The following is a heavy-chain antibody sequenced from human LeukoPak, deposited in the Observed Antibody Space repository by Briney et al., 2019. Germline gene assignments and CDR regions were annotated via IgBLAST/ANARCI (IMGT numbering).Heavy chain of an antibody. Sequence: GGSLRLSCAASGFTFRSYSMNWVRQAPGKGLEWVSYISSSITTIFYADSVKGRFTISRDNSKNTLYLQMNSLRAEDTAVYYCARRSPYSTGWSSYFDYWGQGTLVTVSS. CDR2: ISSSITTI. CDR3: ARRSPYSTGWSSYFDY. V-gene: IGHV3-48*01. D-gene: IGHD6-19*01. J-gene: IGHJ4*02. CDR1: GFTFRSYS.